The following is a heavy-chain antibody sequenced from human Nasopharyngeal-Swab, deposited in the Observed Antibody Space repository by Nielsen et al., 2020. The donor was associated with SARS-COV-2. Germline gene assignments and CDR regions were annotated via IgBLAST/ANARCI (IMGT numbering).Heavy chain of an antibody. CDR2: IYYSGST. J-gene: IGHJ4*02. D-gene: IGHD5-12*01. CDR3: AREGGYSGYGKKNYFDY. V-gene: IGHV4-30-4*01. Sequence: WIRQPPGKGLEWIGYIYYSGSTYYNPSLKSRVTISVDTSKNQFSLKLSSVTAADTAVYYCAREGGYSGYGKKNYFDYWDQGTLVTVSS.